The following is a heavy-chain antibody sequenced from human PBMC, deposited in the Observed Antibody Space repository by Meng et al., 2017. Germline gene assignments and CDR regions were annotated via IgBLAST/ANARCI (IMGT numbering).Heavy chain of an antibody. D-gene: IGHD1-1*01. V-gene: IGHV3-74*01. CDR3: LDEAPRSDY. J-gene: IGHJ4*02. CDR1: GLTFNNYW. Sequence: GGTGGGLVRLGGSLGLSCAASGLTFNNYWMHWVRQVPGKGLVGVSRISGDGSITNYADSVKGRFTISRDNAKNTLYLQMNSLRPEDTAVYYCLDEAPRSDYWGQGSLVTVSS. CDR2: ISGDGSIT.